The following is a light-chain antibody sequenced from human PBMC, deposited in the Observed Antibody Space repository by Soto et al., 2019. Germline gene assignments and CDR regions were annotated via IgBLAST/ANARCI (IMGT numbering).Light chain of an antibody. Sequence: QSVLTQPASVSGSPGQSITISCTGTSSDVGVYNYVSWYQQHPGKAPKLMIYDVSNRPSGVSNRFSGSQSGNTASLTISGLQAEDEADDYCSSYTSRSTLVVFVVGTQLPVL. CDR1: SSDVGVYNY. CDR3: SSYTSRSTLVV. V-gene: IGLV2-14*01. CDR2: DVS. J-gene: IGLJ2*01.